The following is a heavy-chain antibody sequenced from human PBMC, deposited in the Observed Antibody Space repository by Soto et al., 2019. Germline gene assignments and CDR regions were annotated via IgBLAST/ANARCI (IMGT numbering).Heavy chain of an antibody. CDR2: ISYDGSSK. CDR1: GFTFSSYG. Sequence: VQLVESGGGVVQPGRSLRLSCAASGFTFSSYGMHWVRQAPGKGLEWVALISYDGSSKYYADSLKGRFTISRDNSKNTLYLQMNSLRAEDTAVCYCAGGQYFGDYWGQGTLVTVSS. D-gene: IGHD2-2*01. V-gene: IGHV3-30-3*01. J-gene: IGHJ4*02. CDR3: AGGQYFGDY.